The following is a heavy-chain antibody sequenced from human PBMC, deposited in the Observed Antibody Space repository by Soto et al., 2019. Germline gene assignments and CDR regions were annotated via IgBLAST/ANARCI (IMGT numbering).Heavy chain of an antibody. CDR3: ARVPDGSGSPFDY. V-gene: IGHV4-31*03. CDR2: IHYTGST. J-gene: IGHJ4*02. D-gene: IGHD3-10*01. CDR1: GASISSGHYY. Sequence: SETLSLTCTVSGASISSGHYYWSWIRQHPGRGLEWIAYIHYTGSTYYNPSLKSRVTLSVDTSKNQFSLNLNSVTAADTALYYFARVPDGSGSPFDYRGQRAPVTGSS.